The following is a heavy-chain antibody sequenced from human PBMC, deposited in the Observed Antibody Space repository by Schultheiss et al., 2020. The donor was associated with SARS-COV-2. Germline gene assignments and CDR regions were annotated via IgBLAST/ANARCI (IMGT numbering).Heavy chain of an antibody. CDR3: ARVKWEPYYYYGMDV. V-gene: IGHV4-34*01. CDR2: INHSGST. D-gene: IGHD1-26*01. CDR1: GVSFSGYY. J-gene: IGHJ6*02. Sequence: SETLSLTCAVYGVSFSGYYWSWIRQPPGKGLEWIGEINHSGSTNYNPSLKSRVTISVDTSKNQFSLKLSSVTAADTAVYYCARVKWEPYYYYGMDVWGQGTTVTVSS.